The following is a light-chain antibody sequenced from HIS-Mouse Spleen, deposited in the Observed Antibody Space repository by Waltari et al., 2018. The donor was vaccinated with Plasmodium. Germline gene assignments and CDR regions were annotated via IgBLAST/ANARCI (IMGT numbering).Light chain of an antibody. Sequence: SYELTQPPSVSVSPGQTASIPCSGDKLGDKYACWYQQKPGQSPALVIYQDSKSPSGSPERFSGSNSGKTATLTISGTQAMDEADYYCQAWDSSTVVFGGGTKLTVL. CDR1: KLGDKY. V-gene: IGLV3-1*01. CDR2: QDS. CDR3: QAWDSSTVV. J-gene: IGLJ2*01.